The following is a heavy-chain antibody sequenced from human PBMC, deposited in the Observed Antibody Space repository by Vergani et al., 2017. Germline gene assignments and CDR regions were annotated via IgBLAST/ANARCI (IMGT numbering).Heavy chain of an antibody. CDR3: ASLAGQFVTRIVVADDY. CDR2: IGFDGIKK. Sequence: VQLLESGGGLVQPGGSLRLSCAASGLPFRSSGVHWFRQAPGKGLEWVAVIGFDGIKKYYADSVKGRFTISRDNAKNTLYLQMNSLRAEDTAVYYCASLAGQFVTRIVVADDYWGQGTLVTVSS. CDR1: GLPFRSSG. J-gene: IGHJ4*02. V-gene: IGHV3-30*02. D-gene: IGHD3-22*01.